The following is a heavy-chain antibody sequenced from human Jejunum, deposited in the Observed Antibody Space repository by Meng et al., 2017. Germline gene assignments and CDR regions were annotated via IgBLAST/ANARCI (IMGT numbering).Heavy chain of an antibody. CDR2: VWPSGAT. CDR3: ARAIRERYFDS. J-gene: IGHJ4*02. CDR1: GVSPTAPFY. Sequence: QVRLQGSGPGLGKPSGTLSLTCTVSGVSPTAPFYWTWIRQAPGKGLEWIGEVWPSGATYYNPSLSSRITISIDTSNNQFSLEVAFLTAADTAVYYCARAIRERYFDSWGQGTLVTVAS. V-gene: IGHV4-4*02. D-gene: IGHD1-14*01.